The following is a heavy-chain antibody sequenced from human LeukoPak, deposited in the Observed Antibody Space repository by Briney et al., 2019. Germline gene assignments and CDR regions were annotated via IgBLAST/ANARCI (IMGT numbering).Heavy chain of an antibody. V-gene: IGHV3-23*01. CDR1: GFTFSNYA. J-gene: IGHJ5*02. CDR2: ISGSDVST. CDR3: AKAGHYGSGGYYNWFDP. Sequence: GGSLRLSCAASGFTFSNYAVTWVRQAPGKGLEWVSTISGSDVSTYYADSVKGRLTISRDNAKDTLYLQMDSLRAEDTAIYYCAKAGHYGSGGYYNWFDPWGQGTLVTVSS. D-gene: IGHD3-10*01.